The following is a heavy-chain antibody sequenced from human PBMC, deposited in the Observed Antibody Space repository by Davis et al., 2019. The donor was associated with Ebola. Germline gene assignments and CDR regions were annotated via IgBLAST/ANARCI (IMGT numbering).Heavy chain of an antibody. CDR3: AREAGY. Sequence: MPGGSLRLSCTVSGGSISSSSYYWGWIRQPPGKGLEWIGSIYYSGSTYYNPSLKSRVTISVDTSKNQFSLKLSSVTAADTAVYYCAREAGYWGQGTLVTVSS. CDR1: GGSISSSSYY. J-gene: IGHJ4*02. CDR2: IYYSGST. V-gene: IGHV4-39*02. D-gene: IGHD6-19*01.